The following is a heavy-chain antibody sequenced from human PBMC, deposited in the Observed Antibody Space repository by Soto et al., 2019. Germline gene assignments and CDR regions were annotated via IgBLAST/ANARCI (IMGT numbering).Heavy chain of an antibody. D-gene: IGHD3-9*01. CDR1: GFTFSNAW. J-gene: IGHJ4*02. CDR3: TAVSRYAWRGIGYYFDY. V-gene: IGHV3-15*01. CDR2: IKSKTDGGTT. Sequence: EVQLVESGGGLVKPGGSLRLSCAASGFTFSNAWMSWVRQAPGKGLEWVGRIKSKTDGGTTDYAAPVKGRFSISRDDSKYTQYLQMNRLQTVDTAVDYCTAVSRYAWRGIGYYFDYWGQGTLVTVSS.